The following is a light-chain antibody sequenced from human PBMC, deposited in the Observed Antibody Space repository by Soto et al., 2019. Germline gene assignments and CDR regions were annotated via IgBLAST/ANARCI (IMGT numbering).Light chain of an antibody. V-gene: IGKV1-9*01. J-gene: IGKJ5*01. CDR2: AAS. Sequence: GDRVTITCRASQDISSFLAWYQQKPGKAPKLLIYAASTLQSGVPSRFSGSGSGTDFTLTISSLQPEDFATYFCQQLNSCSLTFGQGTRLEI. CDR1: QDISSF. CDR3: QQLNSCSLT.